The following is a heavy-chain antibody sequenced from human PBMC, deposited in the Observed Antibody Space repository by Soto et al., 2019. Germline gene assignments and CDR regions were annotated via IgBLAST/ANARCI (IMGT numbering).Heavy chain of an antibody. V-gene: IGHV3-33*01. D-gene: IGHD5-12*01. CDR3: ARDGGCRDGYTVGCNWFDP. J-gene: IGHJ5*02. Sequence: QVPLVESGGCVVQPGRSLRLSCAASGFTFSSYGMHWVRQAPGKGLEWVAVIWYDGSNKYYADSVKGRFTISRDNSKNTLDLQMTSLRAEDTAVYYWARDGGCRDGYTVGCNWFDPWGQGTLVTVSS. CDR1: GFTFSSYG. CDR2: IWYDGSNK.